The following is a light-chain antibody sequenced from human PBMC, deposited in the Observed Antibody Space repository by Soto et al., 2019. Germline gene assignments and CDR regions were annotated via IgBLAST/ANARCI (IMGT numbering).Light chain of an antibody. J-gene: IGLJ1*01. CDR3: SSYTSSSTYV. CDR2: EVT. V-gene: IGLV2-14*01. CDR1: SSDVGGYDY. Sequence: QSALTQPASVSGSPGQSITISCTGTSSDVGGYDYVSWYQLHPGKAPKLMICEVTNRPSGVSYRFSGSKSGNTASLTISGLQAEGEADYYCSSYTSSSTYVFGTGTKVTVL.